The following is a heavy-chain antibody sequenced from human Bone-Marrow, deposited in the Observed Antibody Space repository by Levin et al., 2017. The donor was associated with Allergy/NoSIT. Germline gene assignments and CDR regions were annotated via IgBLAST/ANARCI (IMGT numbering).Heavy chain of an antibody. D-gene: IGHD6-13*01. J-gene: IGHJ4*02. CDR2: INSDGSST. CDR1: GFTFSSYW. V-gene: IGHV3-74*01. Sequence: GGSLRLSCAASGFTFSSYWMHWVRQAPGKGLVWVSRINSDGSSTSYADSVKGRFTISRDNAKNTLYLQMNSLRAEDTAVYYCAISHGGSWYGYWGQGTLVTVSS. CDR3: AISHGGSWYGY.